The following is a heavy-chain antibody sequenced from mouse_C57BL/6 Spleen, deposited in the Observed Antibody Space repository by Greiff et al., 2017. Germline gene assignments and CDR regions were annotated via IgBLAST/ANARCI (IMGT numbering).Heavy chain of an antibody. CDR3: TGQGRGVDY. CDR1: GYTFTSYW. CDR2: IDPSDSYT. V-gene: IGHV1-50*01. Sequence: QVQLQQPGAELVKPGASVKLSCKASGYTFTSYWMQWVKQRPGQGLEWIGEIDPSDSYTNYNQKFKGKATLTVDTSSSTAYMQLSSLTSEDSAVYYCTGQGRGVDYWGQGTTLTVSS. J-gene: IGHJ2*01. D-gene: IGHD3-2*02.